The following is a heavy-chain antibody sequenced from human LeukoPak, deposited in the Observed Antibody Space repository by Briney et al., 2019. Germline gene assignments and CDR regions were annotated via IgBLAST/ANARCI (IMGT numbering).Heavy chain of an antibody. CDR1: GFTFSSYG. J-gene: IGHJ3*02. Sequence: GGTLRLSCAASGFTFSSYGMSWVRQAPGKGLEWVSAISGSGGSTYYGDSVRGRFTISRDNSKNTLYLQMNSLRAEDTALYYCAKDLSRYFDWSPDAFDIWGQGTLVTVSS. CDR3: AKDLSRYFDWSPDAFDI. CDR2: ISGSGGST. V-gene: IGHV3-23*01. D-gene: IGHD3-9*01.